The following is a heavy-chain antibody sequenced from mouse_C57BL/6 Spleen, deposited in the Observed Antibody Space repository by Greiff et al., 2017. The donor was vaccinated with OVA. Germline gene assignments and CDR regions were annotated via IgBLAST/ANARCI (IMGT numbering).Heavy chain of an antibody. Sequence: EVQLQQSGAELVRPGASVKLSCTASGFNIKDYYMHWVKQRPEPGLEWIGRIDPEDGDTEYAPKFQGKATMTADTSSNTAYLQLSSLTSEDTAVYYCTTFITTVVAPYAMDYWGQGTSVTVSS. D-gene: IGHD1-1*01. CDR1: GFNIKDYY. J-gene: IGHJ4*01. CDR3: TTFITTVVAPYAMDY. CDR2: IDPEDGDT. V-gene: IGHV14-1*01.